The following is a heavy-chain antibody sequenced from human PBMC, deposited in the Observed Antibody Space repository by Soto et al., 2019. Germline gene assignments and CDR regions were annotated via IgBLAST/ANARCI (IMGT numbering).Heavy chain of an antibody. V-gene: IGHV1-2*02. CDR3: ARGGGVGVAGSAAFNM. CDR1: GYPVTAYY. D-gene: IGHD3-3*01. J-gene: IGHJ3*02. CDR2: INAATGAA. Sequence: QLHLVQSGAVVKKPGASVTVSCSASGYPVTAYYMHWVRQAPGRGLEWMGGINAATGAAKYTQTFQGRVTITRDTSTSTLFMELSALTSEATAVFFCARGGGVGVAGSAAFNMWGQGTLVTVSS.